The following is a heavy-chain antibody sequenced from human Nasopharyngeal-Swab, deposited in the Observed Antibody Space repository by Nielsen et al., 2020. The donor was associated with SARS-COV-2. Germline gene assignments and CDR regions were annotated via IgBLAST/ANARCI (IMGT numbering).Heavy chain of an antibody. CDR3: AKEMHGYSGPGRYNCYFDS. J-gene: IGHJ4*02. V-gene: IGHV3-30*18. D-gene: IGHD3-16*02. CDR2: ISFDGNTK. Sequence: WIRQPPGKGLEWVAVISFDGNTKHYADSVEGRFTISRDNSKNILFLQMSSLRAEDTAVYFCAKEMHGYSGPGRYNCYFDSWGQGAQVTVSS.